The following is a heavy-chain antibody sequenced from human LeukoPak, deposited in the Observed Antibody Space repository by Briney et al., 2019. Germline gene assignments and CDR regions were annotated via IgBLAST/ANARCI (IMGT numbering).Heavy chain of an antibody. J-gene: IGHJ4*02. Sequence: PGGCLRLSRAASRFNFSNFVLSWVRQGPERGVACVSAISDSGGKTYYADSVKGRFTISRESSKNKLYLKMNSLRAEDTAVYYCAKDTAVFTGSPLYSWGQGTLVTVSS. CDR3: AKDTAVFTGSPLYS. CDR2: ISDSGGKT. D-gene: IGHD3-9*01. CDR1: RFNFSNFV. V-gene: IGHV3-23*01.